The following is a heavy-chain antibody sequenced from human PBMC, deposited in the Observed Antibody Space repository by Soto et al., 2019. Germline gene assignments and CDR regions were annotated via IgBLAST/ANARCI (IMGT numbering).Heavy chain of an antibody. D-gene: IGHD4-17*01. CDR2: IYHTGIT. Sequence: PSETLSLTCAVSGGSISSGDYSWNWIRQPPGKGLEWIGYIYHTGITSYNPSLKSRVTISVDTSKNQFSLKLTSVTAADTAVYYCARAVTVVWFDPWGQGTLVTVSS. CDR1: GGSISSGDYS. V-gene: IGHV4-30-2*01. J-gene: IGHJ5*02. CDR3: ARAVTVVWFDP.